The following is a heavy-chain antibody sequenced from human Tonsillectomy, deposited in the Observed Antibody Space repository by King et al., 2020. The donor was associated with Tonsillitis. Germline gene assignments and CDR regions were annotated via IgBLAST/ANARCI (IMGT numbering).Heavy chain of an antibody. CDR3: ARSGSRGVSGWPDAFDI. J-gene: IGHJ3*02. CDR2: IYYSGST. CDR1: GGSISSYY. Sequence: QLKESGPGLVKPSETLSLTCTVSGGSISSYYWSWIRQPPGKGLEWIGYIYYSGSTNYNPSLKSRVTISVDTSKNQFSLKLSSVTAADTAVYYCARSGSRGVSGWPDAFDIWGQGTMVTVSS. V-gene: IGHV4-59*01. D-gene: IGHD6-19*01.